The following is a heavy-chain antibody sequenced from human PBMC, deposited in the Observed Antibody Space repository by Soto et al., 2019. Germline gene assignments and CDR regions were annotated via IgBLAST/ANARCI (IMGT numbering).Heavy chain of an antibody. CDR2: ISNSGSST. D-gene: IGHD3-10*01. Sequence: EVQFLESGGGLVQPGGSLRLSCAASGVTFSNYAMNWVRQAPGKGLEWVSGISNSGSSTYYADSLKGRFTISRDNSKNALFQQMNSLTAKDTAVYYCAKGSCVHHDSEGGNGVDPWGQGTLVTVSS. J-gene: IGHJ5*02. CDR3: AKGSCVHHDSEGGNGVDP. V-gene: IGHV3-23*01. CDR1: GVTFSNYA.